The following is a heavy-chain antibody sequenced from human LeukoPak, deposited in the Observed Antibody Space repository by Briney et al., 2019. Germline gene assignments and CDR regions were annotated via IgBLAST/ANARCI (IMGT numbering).Heavy chain of an antibody. CDR1: GFTFSSYE. CDR2: VDMNDRTK. J-gene: IGHJ4*02. V-gene: IGHV3-48*03. Sequence: GGSLRLSCVASGFTFSSYEMNWVRQAPGKGLEWVSYVDMNDRTKFYADSVKGRSTISRDYAKNSLYLQMNSLRVEDTAVYYCARVVARLFYFDSWGQGTLVTVSS. D-gene: IGHD5-12*01. CDR3: ARVVARLFYFDS.